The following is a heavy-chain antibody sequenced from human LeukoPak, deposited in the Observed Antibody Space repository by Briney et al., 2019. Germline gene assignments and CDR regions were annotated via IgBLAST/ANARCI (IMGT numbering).Heavy chain of an antibody. CDR1: GYTFTSYG. CDR2: INPNSGGT. Sequence: AAVTVSCKASGYTFTSYGISWVRQAPGQGLEWVGWINPNSGGTNYAQKFQGRVTMTRDTSISTAYMELSRLRSDDTAVYYCSREVDNAFDIWGQGTMVTVSS. D-gene: IGHD5-12*01. V-gene: IGHV1-2*02. CDR3: SREVDNAFDI. J-gene: IGHJ3*02.